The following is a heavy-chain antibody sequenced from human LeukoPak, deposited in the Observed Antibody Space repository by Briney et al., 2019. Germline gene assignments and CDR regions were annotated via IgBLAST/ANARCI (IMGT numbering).Heavy chain of an antibody. CDR2: IYSGGRT. D-gene: IGHD5-18*01. J-gene: IGHJ4*01. V-gene: IGHV3-66*02. Sequence: PGGSLRVSCAASGFSVSSNYMSWVRQAPGKGLEWVSTIYSGGRTDYADSVKGRFTISRDNFKNMLYLQMNRLRAEDTALYYCARAGYIYDYSYFDYWGHGTLVTVSS. CDR1: GFSVSSNY. CDR3: ARAGYIYDYSYFDY.